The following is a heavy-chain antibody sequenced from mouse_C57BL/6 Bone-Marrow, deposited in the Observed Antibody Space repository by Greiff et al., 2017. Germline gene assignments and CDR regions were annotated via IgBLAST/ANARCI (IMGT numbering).Heavy chain of an antibody. J-gene: IGHJ2*01. V-gene: IGHV1-76*01. D-gene: IGHD1-1*01. CDR2: IYPGSGNT. Sequence: QVQLQQSGAELVRPGASVKLSCKASGYTFTDYYINWVKQRPGQGLEWIARIYPGSGNTYYNEKFKGKATLTAEKSSSTAYMQLSSLTSEDSAVYFCARAKSITTAKGYFDYWGQGTTLTVSS. CDR1: GYTFTDYY. CDR3: ARAKSITTAKGYFDY.